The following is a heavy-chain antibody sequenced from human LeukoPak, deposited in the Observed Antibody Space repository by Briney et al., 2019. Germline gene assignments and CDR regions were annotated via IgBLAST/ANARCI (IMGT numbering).Heavy chain of an antibody. CDR3: TRPDCSGGSCYHDY. CDR1: GFTFSSYS. Sequence: GGSLRLTCAASGFTFSSYSMNWVRQAPGKGLEWVSYISSSSSTIYYADSVKGRFTISRDNAKNSLYLQMNSLRAEDTAVYYCTRPDCSGGSCYHDYWGQGTLVTVSS. CDR2: ISSSSSTI. V-gene: IGHV3-48*04. D-gene: IGHD2-15*01. J-gene: IGHJ4*02.